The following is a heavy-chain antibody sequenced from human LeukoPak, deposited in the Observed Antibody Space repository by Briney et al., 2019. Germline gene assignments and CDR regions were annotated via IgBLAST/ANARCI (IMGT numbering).Heavy chain of an antibody. CDR1: GVSISSSNSY. D-gene: IGHD1-26*01. CDR3: ARDVGATPGYFDY. J-gene: IGHJ4*02. Sequence: PSETLSLTCTVSGVSISSSNSYWGWIRQPPGKGLEWIGYAADSGSTNYNPSLKSRVTISVDTSKNQFSLKLSSVTAADTAVYYCARDVGATPGYFDYWGQGTLVTVSS. CDR2: AADSGST. V-gene: IGHV4-61*01.